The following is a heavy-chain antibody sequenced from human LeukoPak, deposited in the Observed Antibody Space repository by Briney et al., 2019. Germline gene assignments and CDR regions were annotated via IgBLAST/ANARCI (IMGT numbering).Heavy chain of an antibody. CDR1: GFTFRSYG. CDR3: ARRGVAGTNYFDY. D-gene: IGHD6-19*01. V-gene: IGHV3-33*01. Sequence: GGSLRLSCAASGFTFRSYGMHWVRQAPGKGLEWVAIIWYDGSNKYYADSVKGRFTISRDNSKNTLYLQMNSLRNEDTAVYYCARRGVAGTNYFDYWGQRTLVTVSS. CDR2: IWYDGSNK. J-gene: IGHJ4*02.